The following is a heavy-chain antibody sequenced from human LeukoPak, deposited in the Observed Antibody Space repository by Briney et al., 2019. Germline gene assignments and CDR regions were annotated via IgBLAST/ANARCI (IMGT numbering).Heavy chain of an antibody. CDR1: GDSFSSHY. Sequence: PSETLSLTCAVSGDSFSSHYWTWIRQPPGRGLEWIGYISYIGTTNYNPSLKSRVTISIDTSKNQFSLKLSSVTTADSAVYYCARDLVTVTKGFDIWGLGTMVSVSS. D-gene: IGHD4-17*01. CDR3: ARDLVTVTKGFDI. CDR2: ISYIGTT. J-gene: IGHJ3*02. V-gene: IGHV4-59*11.